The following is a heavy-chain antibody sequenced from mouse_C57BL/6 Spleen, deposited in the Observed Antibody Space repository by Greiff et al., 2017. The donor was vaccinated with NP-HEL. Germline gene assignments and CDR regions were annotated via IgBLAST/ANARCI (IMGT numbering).Heavy chain of an antibody. J-gene: IGHJ4*01. CDR1: GYTFTDYY. CDR3: ARSFMYLYDCDGDYYAMDY. Sequence: QVHVKQSGAELVRPGASVKLSCKASGYTFTDYYINWVKQRPGQGLEWIARISPGNGNTYYNEKFKGKATLTAEKSSSTAYMQLSSLTSEDSAVYFCARSFMYLYDCDGDYYAMDYWGQGTSVTVSS. V-gene: IGHV1-76*01. CDR2: ISPGNGNT. D-gene: IGHD2-4*01.